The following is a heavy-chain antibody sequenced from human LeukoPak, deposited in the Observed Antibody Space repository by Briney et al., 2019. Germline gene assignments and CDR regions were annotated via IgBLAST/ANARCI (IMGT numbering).Heavy chain of an antibody. CDR1: EFTFSDYW. Sequence: GGSLRLSCAAIEFTFSDYWMSWVRQAPGKGLEWVANIKQDGSETYYVDSVKGRFIVSRDNARDSLYLQMNGLRADDTAVYYCARDSGDTVTPSRPYFDYWGQGTLVTFSS. J-gene: IGHJ4*02. CDR2: IKQDGSET. V-gene: IGHV3-7*01. CDR3: ARDSGDTVTPSRPYFDY. D-gene: IGHD4-11*01.